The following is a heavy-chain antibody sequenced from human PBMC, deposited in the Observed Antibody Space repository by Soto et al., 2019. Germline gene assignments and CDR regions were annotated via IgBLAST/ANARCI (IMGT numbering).Heavy chain of an antibody. CDR1: GYTFTSYG. J-gene: IGHJ4*02. V-gene: IGHV1-18*04. CDR3: ARDLRGNSYYFDY. CDR2: ISPYTYNT. Sequence: QVPLVQSGAEVKKPGASVKVSCKTSGYTFTSYGISWVRQAPGQGLEWMGWISPYTYNTNYAQKFQGRVTMTTDTSTSTAYMELRSLRSDDTAVYYCARDLRGNSYYFDYWGQGTLITVSS. D-gene: IGHD2-21*01.